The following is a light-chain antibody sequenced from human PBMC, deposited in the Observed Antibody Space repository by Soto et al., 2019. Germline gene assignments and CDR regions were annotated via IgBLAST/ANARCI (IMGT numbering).Light chain of an antibody. CDR3: QQSYSTPRP. V-gene: IGKV3D-20*02. CDR2: DAS. Sequence: IVVQQSPGTLSLSPGERATLSCRASESVSSRYLAWYQQKPGQAPRLLIYDASNRATGIPARFSGSVSGTDFTLTISSLQPEDFATYYCQQSYSTPRPFGQGTMVDI. J-gene: IGKJ1*01. CDR1: ESVSSRY.